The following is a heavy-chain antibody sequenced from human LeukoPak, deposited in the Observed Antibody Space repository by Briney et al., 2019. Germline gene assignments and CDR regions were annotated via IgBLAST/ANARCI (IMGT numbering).Heavy chain of an antibody. Sequence: SQTLSLTCAVSGGSISSGGYSWSWIRQPPGKGLEWIGSSYYSGSSYYNPSLKSQVTISVHTSKNQFSLKLSSVTAADTAVYYCARVSLGYRYGNFDSWGQGTLVTVSS. CDR3: ARVSLGYRYGNFDS. D-gene: IGHD5-18*01. CDR1: GGSISSGGYS. V-gene: IGHV4-30-2*03. CDR2: SYYSGSS. J-gene: IGHJ4*02.